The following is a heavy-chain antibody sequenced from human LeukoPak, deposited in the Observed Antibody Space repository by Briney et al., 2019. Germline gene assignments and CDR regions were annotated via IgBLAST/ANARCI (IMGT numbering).Heavy chain of an antibody. V-gene: IGHV3-7*01. CDR2: IKKDGSTK. CDR1: GFTFSSYW. Sequence: GGSLRLSCAASGFTFSSYWMSWVRQAPGKGLEWVANIKKDGSTKYYADSVKGRFTISRDNAKTSLYLQMNSLRAEDPAVYYCARARFITMIEDWGQGTLATVSS. D-gene: IGHD3-22*01. J-gene: IGHJ1*01. CDR3: ARARFITMIED.